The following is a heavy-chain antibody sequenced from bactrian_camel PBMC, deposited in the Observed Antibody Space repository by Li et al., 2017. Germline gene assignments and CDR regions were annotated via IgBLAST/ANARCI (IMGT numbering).Heavy chain of an antibody. CDR2: VNSRSIT. J-gene: IGHJ4*01. V-gene: IGHV3S40*01. Sequence: QLVESGGGLVQPGGSLRLSCAASGFAFSDYPFTWVRQVPGKGLEWVASVNSRSITDYPKSVKGRFTISRDNARNTIDLQMNSLAIEDTAMYYCLVGFDYWGQGTQVTVS. CDR1: GFAFSDYP. CDR3: LVGFDY. D-gene: IGHD2*01.